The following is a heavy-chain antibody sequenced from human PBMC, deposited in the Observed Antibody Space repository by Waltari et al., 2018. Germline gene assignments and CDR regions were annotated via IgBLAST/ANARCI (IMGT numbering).Heavy chain of an antibody. CDR1: GFTFNSYA. CDR3: ARALWGVFDY. Sequence: EVQLLESGGGLVQPGQSLIFSCAASGFTFNSYAMSWVRHAPGKGLDWVSARSDSGESTDYADSVKGRFTISRDNSMNTLYLQMNNLRVEDTAVYYCARALWGVFDYWGQGTLLTVSS. J-gene: IGHJ4*02. CDR2: RSDSGEST. D-gene: IGHD3-16*01. V-gene: IGHV3-23*01.